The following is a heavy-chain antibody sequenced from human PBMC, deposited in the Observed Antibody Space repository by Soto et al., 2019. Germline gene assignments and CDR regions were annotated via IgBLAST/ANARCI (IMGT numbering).Heavy chain of an antibody. Sequence: PGGSLRLSCAASGFSFGDSAMSWVRQLPERGLEWLASVNSGGRSTFYADSVKGRFTISRDNSQNTLNLQMKRLRVEGTAIYYCAKQLAYCSAGRCFFDFWGQGTQVTVSS. CDR3: AKQLAYCSAGRCFFDF. J-gene: IGHJ4*02. V-gene: IGHV3-23*01. D-gene: IGHD2-21*01. CDR2: VNSGGRST. CDR1: GFSFGDSA.